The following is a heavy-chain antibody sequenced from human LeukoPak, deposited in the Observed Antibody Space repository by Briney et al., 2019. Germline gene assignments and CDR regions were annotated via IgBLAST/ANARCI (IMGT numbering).Heavy chain of an antibody. CDR3: ARMSYYDRRGDNWFDP. J-gene: IGHJ5*02. CDR1: GGTFSSYD. CDR2: MNPNSGNT. Sequence: ASVKVSCKASGGTFSSYDINWVRQATGQGLEWMGWMNPNSGNTGYAQKFQGRVTMTRDTSISTAYMELSSLRSEDTAVYYCARMSYYDRRGDNWFDPWGQGTLVIVSS. V-gene: IGHV1-8*02. D-gene: IGHD3-22*01.